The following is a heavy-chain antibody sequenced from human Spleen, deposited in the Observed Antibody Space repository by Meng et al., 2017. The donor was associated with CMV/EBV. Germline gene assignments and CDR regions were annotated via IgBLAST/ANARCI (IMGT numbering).Heavy chain of an antibody. V-gene: IGHV3-53*01. CDR2: IYSGGST. D-gene: IGHD6-13*01. CDR3: ARITSSSWYRDY. J-gene: IGHJ4*02. Sequence: GESLKISCAASGFTVSSNYMSWVRQAPGKGLEWVSVIYSGGSTYYADSVKGRFTISRDNSKNTLYLQMNSLRAEDTAVYYCARITSSSWYRDYWGQGTLVTVSS. CDR1: GFTVSSNY.